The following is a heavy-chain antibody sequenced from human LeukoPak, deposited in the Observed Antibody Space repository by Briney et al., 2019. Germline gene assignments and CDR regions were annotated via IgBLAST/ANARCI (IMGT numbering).Heavy chain of an antibody. CDR3: ARFPITILARGYFDY. J-gene: IGHJ4*02. Sequence: GGSLRLSCAASGFTFSDYYMSWIRQAPGKGLEWVSYISSSGSTIYYADSVKGRFTISRDNAKNSLYLQMNSLRAEDTAVYYCARFPITILARGYFDYWGQGTLVTVSS. D-gene: IGHD3-9*01. CDR1: GFTFSDYY. CDR2: ISSSGSTI. V-gene: IGHV3-11*04.